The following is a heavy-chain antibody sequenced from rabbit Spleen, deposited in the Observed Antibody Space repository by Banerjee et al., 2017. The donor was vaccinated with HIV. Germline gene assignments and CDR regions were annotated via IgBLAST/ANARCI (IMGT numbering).Heavy chain of an antibody. D-gene: IGHD4-1*01. Sequence: QEQLEESGGDLVKPEGSLTLTCTASGFSFSSGYWICWVRQAPGKGLEWVACIDVGSGGTSYYATWAKGRFTISKTSSTTVTLQMTSLTAADTATYFCAKSSGWSGTRLDLWGQGTLVTVS. CDR1: GFSFSSGYW. V-gene: IGHV1S45*01. CDR2: IDVGSGGTS. J-gene: IGHJ3*01. CDR3: AKSSGWSGTRLDL.